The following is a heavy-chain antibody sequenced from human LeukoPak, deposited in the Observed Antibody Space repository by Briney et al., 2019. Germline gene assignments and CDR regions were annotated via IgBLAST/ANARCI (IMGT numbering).Heavy chain of an antibody. CDR2: IYYSGST. V-gene: IGHV4-59*01. CDR3: ARAMYSGSSSVFRY. CDR1: GGSISSYY. Sequence: SETLSLTCTVSGGSISSYYWSWIRQPPGKGLEWIGYIYYSGSTNYNPSLKSRVTISVDTSKNQFSLKLSSVTAADTAVYYCARAMYSGSSSVFRYWGQGTLVTVSS. D-gene: IGHD1-26*01. J-gene: IGHJ1*01.